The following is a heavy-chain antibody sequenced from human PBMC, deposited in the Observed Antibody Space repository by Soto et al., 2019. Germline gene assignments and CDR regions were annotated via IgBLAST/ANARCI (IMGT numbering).Heavy chain of an antibody. Sequence: PGGALRRCCPASGFTFSSDGMHGVRQAPGKGLEWVAVIWLDGINKYYADSVKGRFTISRYNSKNTLYLQMNILRAEDTAVYYCAIDTHRFLEWLLSRDYYYGMDVWGQGTTVTVSS. CDR3: AIDTHRFLEWLLSRDYYYGMDV. CDR1: GFTFSSDG. V-gene: IGHV3-33*01. J-gene: IGHJ6*02. CDR2: IWLDGINK. D-gene: IGHD3-3*01.